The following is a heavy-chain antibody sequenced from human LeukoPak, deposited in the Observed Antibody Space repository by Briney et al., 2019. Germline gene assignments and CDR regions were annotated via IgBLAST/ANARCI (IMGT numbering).Heavy chain of an antibody. V-gene: IGHV4-39*01. J-gene: IGHJ4*02. Sequence: KPSETLSLTCIVSGGSISSGTYYWGWIRQPPGKGLEWIGNIYYSGSTYYNPSLKSRVTISVDTSKNQFSLKLSSVTAADTAVYYCASTVFQKWAFFDYWGQGTLVTVSS. CDR3: ASTVFQKWAFFDY. CDR2: IYYSGST. CDR1: GGSISSGTYY. D-gene: IGHD2-21*01.